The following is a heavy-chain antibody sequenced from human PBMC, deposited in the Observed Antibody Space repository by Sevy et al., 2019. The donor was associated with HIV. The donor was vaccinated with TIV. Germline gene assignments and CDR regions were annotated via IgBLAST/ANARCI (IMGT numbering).Heavy chain of an antibody. D-gene: IGHD2-15*01. CDR2: ISWNSGSI. Sequence: GGSLRLSCAASGFTFDDYAMHWVRQAPGKGLEWVSGISWNSGSIGYADSVKGRFTISRDNAKNSLYLQMNSLRAEDTALYYCAKDRGGATQDYYYYSMDVWGQGTTVTVSS. J-gene: IGHJ6*02. CDR3: AKDRGGATQDYYYYSMDV. V-gene: IGHV3-9*01. CDR1: GFTFDDYA.